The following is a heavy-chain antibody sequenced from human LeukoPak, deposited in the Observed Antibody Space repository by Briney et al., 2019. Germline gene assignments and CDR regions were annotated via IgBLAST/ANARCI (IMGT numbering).Heavy chain of an antibody. CDR2: IKQDGSER. Sequence: GGSLRLSCEASGFSISVYWMSWVRQAPGKGLEWVANIKQDGSERNYVDSVKGRFTISRDNAKRSLYLQMNSLRAEDTAVYYCARDWGAYYHFFDYWGQGTLVTVSS. CDR3: ARDWGAYYHFFDY. V-gene: IGHV3-7*01. D-gene: IGHD3-22*01. J-gene: IGHJ4*02. CDR1: GFSISVYW.